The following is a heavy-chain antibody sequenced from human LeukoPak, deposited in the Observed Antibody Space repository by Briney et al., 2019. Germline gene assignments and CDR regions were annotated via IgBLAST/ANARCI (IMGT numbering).Heavy chain of an antibody. CDR1: GFTFSSYA. V-gene: IGHV3-30*02. J-gene: IGHJ5*02. D-gene: IGHD1-14*01. CDR2: IRYDGSNK. Sequence: GGSLRLSCAASGFTFSSYAMHWVRQAPGKGLEWVAFIRYDGSNKYYTDSVKGRFTISRDNSKNTLYLQMNSLRAGDTAVYYCAKATTSLTNWFDPWGQGTLVTVSS. CDR3: AKATTSLTNWFDP.